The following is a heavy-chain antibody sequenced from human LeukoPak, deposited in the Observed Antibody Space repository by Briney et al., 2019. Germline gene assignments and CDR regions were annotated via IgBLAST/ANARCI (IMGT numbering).Heavy chain of an antibody. V-gene: IGHV1-8*01. CDR2: MNPNTGRT. Sequence: PGASVKVSCKASRYTFTSYDINWVREAAGHGLEWMGWMNPNTGRTGYAQKFQGRITMTRDTSINTAYMELTNLRSEDTAIYYCARLSQTPDYYTLGGYYYLGYWGQGTPVTVSP. D-gene: IGHD3-10*01. CDR1: RYTFTSYD. CDR3: ARLSQTPDYYTLGGYYYLGY. J-gene: IGHJ4*02.